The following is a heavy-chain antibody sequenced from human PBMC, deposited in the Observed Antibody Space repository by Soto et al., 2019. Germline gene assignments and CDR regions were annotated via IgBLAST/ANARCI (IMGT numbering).Heavy chain of an antibody. Sequence: QITLKESGPTLVNPTQTLTLTCTFSGFSLSTSGVGVGWIRQPPGKALEWLALIYWNDDKRYSPSLKSRLTITKDTSKNQVVLTMTNMDPVDTATYYCAHIRPPSGYYPNYYYYYGMDVWGQGTTVTVSS. CDR1: GFSLSTSGVG. CDR3: AHIRPPSGYYPNYYYYYGMDV. V-gene: IGHV2-5*01. D-gene: IGHD3-22*01. CDR2: IYWNDDK. J-gene: IGHJ6*02.